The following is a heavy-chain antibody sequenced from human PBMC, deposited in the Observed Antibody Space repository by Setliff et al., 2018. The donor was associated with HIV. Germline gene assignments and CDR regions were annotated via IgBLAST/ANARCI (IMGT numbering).Heavy chain of an antibody. CDR3: ARRLFGAVAGTYGMDV. V-gene: IGHV4-34*01. J-gene: IGHJ6*02. CDR1: SGPISTYY. CDR2: INHSGST. D-gene: IGHD6-19*01. Sequence: SETLSLTCTVSSGPISTYYWSWIRQPPGKGLERIGEINHSGSTNYNPSLKSRVTMSVDTSKNQFSLKLSSVTAADTAVYYCARRLFGAVAGTYGMDVWGQGTTVTVS.